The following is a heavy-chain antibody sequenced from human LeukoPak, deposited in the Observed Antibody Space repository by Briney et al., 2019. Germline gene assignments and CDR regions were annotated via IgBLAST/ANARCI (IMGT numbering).Heavy chain of an antibody. CDR2: IGIRGDT. Sequence: PGGSLRLSGAASGFTFIDYDMHWVRQVIGKGLEWVSAIGIRGDTHYSGSVKGRFTISRENAESSLYLQMNSLRAEDTAVYYCARGGIQVSGIDEFDYWGQGTLVTVSS. CDR1: GFTFIDYD. D-gene: IGHD6-19*01. V-gene: IGHV3-13*01. J-gene: IGHJ4*02. CDR3: ARGGIQVSGIDEFDY.